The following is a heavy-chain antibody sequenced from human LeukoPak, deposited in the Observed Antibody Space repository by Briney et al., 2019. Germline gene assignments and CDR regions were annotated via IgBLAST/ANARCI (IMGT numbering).Heavy chain of an antibody. D-gene: IGHD5-18*01. J-gene: IGHJ4*02. CDR3: VRGYSAVVFAY. Sequence: SGGSLRLSCAASGFTFSSYWMHWVRQAPGKGLVWVSRINSDGSSRTYADSVKGRFTISRDNAKNTLYLQMNSLRAEDTAVYYCVRGYSAVVFAYWGQGTLVTVSS. CDR1: GFTFSSYW. V-gene: IGHV3-74*01. CDR2: INSDGSSR.